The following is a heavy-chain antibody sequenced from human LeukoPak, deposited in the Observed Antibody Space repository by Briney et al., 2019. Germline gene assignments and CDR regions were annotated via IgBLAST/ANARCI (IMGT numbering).Heavy chain of an antibody. CDR2: MNSKSGNT. CDR1: GYTFTNYD. J-gene: IGHJ4*02. CDR3: AGVWGAIDY. Sequence: ASVTVSCKTSGYTFTNYDINWVRQAAGQGLEWMGWMNSKSGNTGSAQRFQGRVTMTRDTSISTAYMELSSLRSEDTAVYYCAGVWGAIDYWGQGTLVTVSA. D-gene: IGHD1-26*01. V-gene: IGHV1-8*01.